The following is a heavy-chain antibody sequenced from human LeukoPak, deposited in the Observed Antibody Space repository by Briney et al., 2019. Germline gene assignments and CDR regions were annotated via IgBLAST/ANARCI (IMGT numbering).Heavy chain of an antibody. CDR1: GFTFGDYL. CDR2: IRRKLDVGTA. J-gene: IGHJ4*02. D-gene: IGHD6-19*01. Sequence: GGSLRLSCTASGFTFGDYLMSWFRQAPGKGLEWIGFIRRKLDVGTAEYAGSVKGRFTISRDDSTSIAYLEMNSLKTEDTAVYYCSRSSGWLSVYWGQGTLVTVSS. V-gene: IGHV3-49*03. CDR3: SRSSGWLSVY.